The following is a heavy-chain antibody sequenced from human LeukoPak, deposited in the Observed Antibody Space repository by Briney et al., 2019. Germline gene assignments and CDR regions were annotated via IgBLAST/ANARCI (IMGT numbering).Heavy chain of an antibody. Sequence: GGSLRLSCAASGFTFSSYAMHWVGQAPGKGLEWVAVISYDGSNKYYADSVKGRFTISRDNSKNTLYLQMNSLRAEDTAVYYCATYYYDSSGYYPHFDYWGQGTLVTVSS. V-gene: IGHV3-30-3*01. D-gene: IGHD3-22*01. J-gene: IGHJ4*02. CDR3: ATYYYDSSGYYPHFDY. CDR2: ISYDGSNK. CDR1: GFTFSSYA.